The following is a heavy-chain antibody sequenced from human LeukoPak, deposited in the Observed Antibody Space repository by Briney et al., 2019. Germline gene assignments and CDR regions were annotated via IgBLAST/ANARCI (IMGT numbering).Heavy chain of an antibody. J-gene: IGHJ4*02. CDR3: ARLSSSGWSY. D-gene: IGHD6-19*01. CDR2: IYHSGST. CDR1: GYSISSGYY. V-gene: IGHV4-38-2*01. Sequence: SSETLSLTXAVSGYSISSGYYWGWVRQPPGKGLEGIGSIYHSGSTYYNPSLKSRVTISVDTSKNQFSLKLSSVTAADTAVYYCARLSSSGWSYWGQGTLVTVSS.